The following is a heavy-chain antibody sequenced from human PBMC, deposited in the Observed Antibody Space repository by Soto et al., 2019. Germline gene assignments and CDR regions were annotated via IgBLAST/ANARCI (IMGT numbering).Heavy chain of an antibody. V-gene: IGHV4-31*03. CDR2: IYYSGST. J-gene: IGHJ5*02. CDR3: ARDRDSSSPNWFDP. CDR1: GCSISSGGYY. Sequence: QVQLQESGPGLVKPSQTLSLTCTVSGCSISSGGYYWRWIRQHPGKGLEWIGYIYYSGSTYYNPTLKSRVTISVDSSKNQSSLKLRSVTAADTAVYYCARDRDSSSPNWFDPWGQGTLVTVSS. D-gene: IGHD6-13*01.